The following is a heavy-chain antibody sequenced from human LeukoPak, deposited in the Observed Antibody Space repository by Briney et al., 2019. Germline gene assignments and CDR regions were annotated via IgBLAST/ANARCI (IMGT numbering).Heavy chain of an antibody. CDR2: ISSSGSTI. CDR3: ARATTYYYDSSVGY. J-gene: IGHJ4*02. Sequence: GGSLRLSCAASGFTFSDYYMSWIRQAPGKGLEWVSYISSSGSTIYYADSVKGRFTISRDNAKNSLYLQMNSLRAEDTAAYYCARATTYYYDSSVGYWGQGTLVTVSS. V-gene: IGHV3-11*04. D-gene: IGHD3-22*01. CDR1: GFTFSDYY.